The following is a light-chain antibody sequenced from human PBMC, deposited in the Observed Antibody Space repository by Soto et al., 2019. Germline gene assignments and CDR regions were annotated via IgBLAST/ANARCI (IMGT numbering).Light chain of an antibody. CDR1: ISDFVVYNY. CDR2: GVS. V-gene: IGLV2-14*01. Sequence: QGSLTQPASVSGSPGQSITIACTGTISDFVVYNYVSWYQQHPGKAPKLMIYGVSNRPSGVSNRFSGSKYGNTASLTISGLQAEDEADYYCSSHTISSALQVFGTGTKVTVL. CDR3: SSHTISSALQV. J-gene: IGLJ1*01.